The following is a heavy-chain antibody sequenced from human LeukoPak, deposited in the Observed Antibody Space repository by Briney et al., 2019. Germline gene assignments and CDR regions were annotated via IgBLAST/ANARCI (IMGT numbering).Heavy chain of an antibody. CDR1: GFTFSSYA. D-gene: IGHD3-9*01. Sequence: GGSLRLSCAASGFTFSSYAMSWVRQAPGKGLEWVSAISGSGGSTYYADSVKGRFTISRDNSKNTLYLQMNSLRAEDTAVYYCAKDPFPWYYDILTGYPANYWGQGTLVTVSS. CDR3: AKDPFPWYYDILTGYPANY. CDR2: ISGSGGST. V-gene: IGHV3-23*01. J-gene: IGHJ4*02.